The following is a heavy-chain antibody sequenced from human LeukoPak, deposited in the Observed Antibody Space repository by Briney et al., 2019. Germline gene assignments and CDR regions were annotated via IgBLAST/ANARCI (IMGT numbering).Heavy chain of an antibody. CDR3: ARNRGGAAAGFDP. J-gene: IGHJ5*02. V-gene: IGHV1-8*01. Sequence: ASVKVSCKASGFTFTSYDINWVRQATGQGLEWMGWMNPINGNTGYAQKFQGRVTMTRDTSISTAYMELRSLRSDDTAVYYCARNRGGAAAGFDPWGQGTLVTVSS. CDR1: GFTFTSYD. D-gene: IGHD6-13*01. CDR2: MNPINGNT.